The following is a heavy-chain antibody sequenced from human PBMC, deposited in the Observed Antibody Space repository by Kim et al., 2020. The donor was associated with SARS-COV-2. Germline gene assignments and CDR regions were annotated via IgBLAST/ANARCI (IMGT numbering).Heavy chain of an antibody. CDR3: ARGLVGLRYFDSPLDAFDI. V-gene: IGHV1-18*04. J-gene: IGHJ3*02. CDR2: ISAYNGNT. CDR1: GYTFTSYG. D-gene: IGHD3-9*01. Sequence: ASVKVSCKASGYTFTSYGISWVRQAPGQGLEWMGWISAYNGNTNYAQKLQGRVTMTTDTSTSTAYMELRSLRSDDTAVYYCARGLVGLRYFDSPLDAFDIWGQGTMVTVSS.